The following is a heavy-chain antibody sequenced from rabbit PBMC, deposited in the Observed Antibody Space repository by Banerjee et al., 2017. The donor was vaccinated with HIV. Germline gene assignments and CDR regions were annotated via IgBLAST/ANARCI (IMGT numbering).Heavy chain of an antibody. D-gene: IGHD4-1*01. V-gene: IGHV1S45*01. CDR1: GFSFNNKYV. Sequence: QEQLEESGGDLVKPEGSLTLTCTASGFSFNNKYVMCWVRQAPGKGLEWIGYIDPVFGSTYYASWVNGRFTISSHNAQNTLYLQMTSLTAADTATYLCARDLAGVIGWNFNLWGQGTLVT. J-gene: IGHJ4*01. CDR2: IDPVFGST. CDR3: ARDLAGVIGWNFNL.